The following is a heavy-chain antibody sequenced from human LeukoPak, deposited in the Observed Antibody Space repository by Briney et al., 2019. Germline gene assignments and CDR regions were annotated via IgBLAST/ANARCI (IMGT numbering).Heavy chain of an antibody. J-gene: IGHJ4*02. CDR2: ISYDGRNK. D-gene: IGHD4-17*01. CDR1: GFTFSSYG. CDR3: GKDKWPTVTTSWVGY. Sequence: GRSLRLSRAASGFTFSSYGMHWVRQAPGKGLEWVAVISYDGRNKYYADSVKGRFTISRDNSKNTLYLQMNSLRAEDTAVYYCGKDKWPTVTTSWVGYWGQGTLVTVSS. V-gene: IGHV3-30*18.